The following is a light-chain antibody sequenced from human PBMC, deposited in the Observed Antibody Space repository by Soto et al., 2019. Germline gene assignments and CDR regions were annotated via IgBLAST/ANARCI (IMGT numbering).Light chain of an antibody. CDR1: SSDVGGYNY. J-gene: IGLJ3*02. CDR2: DVS. Sequence: QSALTQPRSVSGSPGQSVTISCTGTSSDVGGYNYVSWYQQHPGKAPKLMIYDVSKRPSGVPDRFSGSKSGNTASLTISGFQAEDEADYYCCSYAGSSFWVFGGGTKVTVL. V-gene: IGLV2-11*01. CDR3: CSYAGSSFWV.